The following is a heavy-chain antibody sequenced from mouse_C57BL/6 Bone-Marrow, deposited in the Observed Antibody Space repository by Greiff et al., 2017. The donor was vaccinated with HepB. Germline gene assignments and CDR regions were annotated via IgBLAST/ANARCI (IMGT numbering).Heavy chain of an antibody. V-gene: IGHV1-64*01. CDR1: GYTFTSYW. CDR2: IHPNSGST. Sequence: QVQLQQPGAELVKPGASVKLSCKASGYTFTSYWMHWVKQRPGQGLEWIGMIHPNSGSTNYNEKFKSKATLTVDKSSSTAYMQLSSLTSEDSAVYYCGRFYDYGSSYDYWGQGTTLTVSS. CDR3: GRFYDYGSSYDY. D-gene: IGHD1-1*01. J-gene: IGHJ2*01.